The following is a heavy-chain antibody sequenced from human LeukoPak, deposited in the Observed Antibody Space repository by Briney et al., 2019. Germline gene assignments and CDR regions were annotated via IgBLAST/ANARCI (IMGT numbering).Heavy chain of an antibody. CDR1: GFTFSNAR. D-gene: IGHD3-22*01. CDR2: IKSKTDGGTT. J-gene: IGHJ4*02. CDR3: TTELDIRPNHY. Sequence: GGSLRLSCAASGFTFSNARMSWVRQAPGKGLEWVGRIKSKTDGGTTDYAAPVKGRFTISRDDSKNTLYLQMNSLKSEDTAVYYCTTELDIRPNHYWGQGTLVTVSS. V-gene: IGHV3-15*01.